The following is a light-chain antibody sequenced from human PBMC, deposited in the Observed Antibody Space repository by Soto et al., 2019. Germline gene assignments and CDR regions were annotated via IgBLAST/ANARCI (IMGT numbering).Light chain of an antibody. CDR2: TAS. V-gene: IGKV1-27*01. J-gene: IGKJ4*01. CDR1: QDIKSS. CDR3: QQYDNGPLT. Sequence: DIQMTQSPPSLSASIGDRVSITCRASQDIKSSLAWYQKKPGEPPKLLIFTASSSEAGVPSRFRGSGSGTDFTLTITGLQPEDFAAYYCQQYDNGPLTFGGGTEVE.